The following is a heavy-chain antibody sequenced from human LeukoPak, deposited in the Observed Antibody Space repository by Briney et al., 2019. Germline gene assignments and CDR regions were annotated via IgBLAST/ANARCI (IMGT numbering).Heavy chain of an antibody. CDR2: INPSDGST. V-gene: IGHV1-46*01. J-gene: IGHJ4*02. CDR3: ARPSSPKGYYFHY. Sequence: ASVKVSCKASGYTFTNYYMYWVQQAPGQGLEWMGLINPSDGSTSYAQKFQGRVTMTRDTSTSTVYMELSSLRSEDTAVYYCARPSSPKGYYFHYWGQGTLVTVSS. CDR1: GYTFTNYY.